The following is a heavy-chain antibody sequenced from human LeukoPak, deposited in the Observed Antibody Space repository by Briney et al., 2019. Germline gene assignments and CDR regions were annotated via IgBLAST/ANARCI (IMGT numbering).Heavy chain of an antibody. D-gene: IGHD1-26*01. Sequence: GGSLRLSCAASGFTFRSSWMSWVRQAPGMGLEWVANIKDDGSEKYYVDSVTGRFTISRDNAKNSLYLQMNSLRAEDTAMYYRVRDDSGYSGSPGYWGQGTLVTVSS. V-gene: IGHV3-7*01. CDR3: VRDDSGYSGSPGY. CDR1: GFTFRSSW. J-gene: IGHJ4*02. CDR2: IKDDGSEK.